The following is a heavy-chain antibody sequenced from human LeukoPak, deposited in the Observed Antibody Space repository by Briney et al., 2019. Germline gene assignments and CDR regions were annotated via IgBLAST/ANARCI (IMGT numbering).Heavy chain of an antibody. CDR3: AKDPYSGSYPYNWFDP. V-gene: IGHV3-23*01. CDR1: GFTFSSYA. Sequence: GGSLRLSCAASGFTFSSYAMSWVRQAPGKGLEWVSAISGSGGSTYYADSVKGGFTIYRDNSKNTLYLQMNSLRADDTAVYYCAKDPYSGSYPYNWFDPWGQGTLVAVPS. D-gene: IGHD1-26*01. CDR2: ISGSGGST. J-gene: IGHJ5*02.